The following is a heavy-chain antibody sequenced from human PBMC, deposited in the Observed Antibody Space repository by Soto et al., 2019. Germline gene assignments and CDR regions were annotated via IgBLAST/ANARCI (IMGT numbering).Heavy chain of an antibody. V-gene: IGHV1-69*13. CDR1: GGTFSSYA. J-gene: IGHJ4*02. D-gene: IGHD2-15*01. Sequence: SVKVSCKASGGTFSSYAISWVRQAPGQGLEWMGGIIPIFGTANYAQKFQGRVTITADESTSTAYMELSSLRSEDTAVYYCARGRYCSGGSCYSELDYWGQGALVTVSS. CDR2: IIPIFGTA. CDR3: ARGRYCSGGSCYSELDY.